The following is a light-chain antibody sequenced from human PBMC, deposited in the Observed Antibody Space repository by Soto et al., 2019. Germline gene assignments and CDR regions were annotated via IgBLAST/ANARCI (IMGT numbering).Light chain of an antibody. J-gene: IGKJ4*01. CDR2: EVS. CDR1: QTVSSS. CDR3: QQHIHWPLT. V-gene: IGKV3-11*01. Sequence: EIVLTQSPATLSLSPGERATLSCRASQTVSSSLAWYQQKPGQAPRLLIYEVSNRATGIPDRFSGSGSGADFTLTISSLDPGEFALYYCQQHIHWPLTFGGGTKV.